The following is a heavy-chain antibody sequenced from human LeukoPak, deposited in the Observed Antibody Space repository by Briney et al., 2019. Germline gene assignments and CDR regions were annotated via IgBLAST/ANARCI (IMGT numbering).Heavy chain of an antibody. CDR3: ARYGSGSYYTVAIDY. J-gene: IGHJ4*02. CDR1: GGSVSSGSYY. D-gene: IGHD3-10*01. CDR2: IYYSGST. Sequence: SETLSLTCTVSGGSVSSGSYYWSWIRQPPGKGLEWIGYIYYSGSTNYNPSLKSRVTISVDTSKNQFSLKLSSVTAADTAVCYCARYGSGSYYTVAIDYWGQGTLVTVSS. V-gene: IGHV4-61*01.